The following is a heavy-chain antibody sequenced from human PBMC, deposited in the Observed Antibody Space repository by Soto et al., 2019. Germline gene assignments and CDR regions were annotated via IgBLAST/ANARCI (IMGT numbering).Heavy chain of an antibody. CDR2: ISSSSSYT. Sequence: QVQLVESGGGLVKPGGSLRLSCAASGFTFSDYYMSWIRQAPGKGPEWVSYISSSSSYTNYSDSVKGRFTISRDNAKNSLYSQMNSLRAEDTAVYYCARTISAAGGRRYFDLWGRGTLVTVSS. D-gene: IGHD6-13*01. V-gene: IGHV3-11*05. CDR3: ARTISAAGGRRYFDL. J-gene: IGHJ2*01. CDR1: GFTFSDYY.